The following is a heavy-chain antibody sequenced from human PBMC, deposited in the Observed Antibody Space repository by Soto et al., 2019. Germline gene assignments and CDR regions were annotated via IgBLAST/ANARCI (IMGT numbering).Heavy chain of an antibody. J-gene: IGHJ6*04. CDR1: GGTFTDSA. D-gene: IGHD3-16*01. CDR3: ATGGELVAPGLSDYFAMDV. V-gene: IGHV1-69*01. Sequence: QVQLVQSGAEVKKPGSSVKVSCPSSGGTFTDSAVSWVRQAPGQGLEWVGGIIPISRTATYSQKFQVRISITAHEYRGTTYMELSILTSEDTAVYYCATGGELVAPGLSDYFAMDVWGEGTTVTVSS. CDR2: IIPISRTA.